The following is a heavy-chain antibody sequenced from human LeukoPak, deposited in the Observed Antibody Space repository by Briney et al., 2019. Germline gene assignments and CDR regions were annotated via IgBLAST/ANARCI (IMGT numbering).Heavy chain of an antibody. V-gene: IGHV1-3*01. CDR1: GYTLTSNA. CDR3: ARDRRTYDSSGYYYVGDAFDI. Sequence: ASVKVSCKASGYTLTSNAMHWVRQAPGQRLEWMGWINAGNGNTKYSQKFRGRATTTRDTSASTAYMELSSLRSEDTAVYYCARDRRTYDSSGYYYVGDAFDIWGQATMVTVSS. D-gene: IGHD3-22*01. J-gene: IGHJ3*02. CDR2: INAGNGNT.